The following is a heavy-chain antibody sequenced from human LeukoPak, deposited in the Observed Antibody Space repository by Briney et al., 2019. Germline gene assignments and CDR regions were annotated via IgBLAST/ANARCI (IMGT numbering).Heavy chain of an antibody. J-gene: IGHJ3*01. V-gene: IGHV7-4-1*02. CDR2: INTNTGNP. CDR3: ARDHVKLGSSFHPFDAFDV. CDR1: GYTFPTYA. D-gene: IGHD2-2*01. Sequence: GASVTVSCKASGYTFPTYAMNWVRQAPGQGLEWMGWINTNTGNPTYAQGFTGRFVFSLDTSVSTAYLQISSLKAEDTAIYYCARDHVKLGSSFHPFDAFDVWGQGTLVTVSS.